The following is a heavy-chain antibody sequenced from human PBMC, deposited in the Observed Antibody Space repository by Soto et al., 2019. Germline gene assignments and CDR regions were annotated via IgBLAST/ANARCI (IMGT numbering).Heavy chain of an antibody. CDR3: ARDHPSIYDTSGYYPYFDY. Sequence: PSETLSLTCAVSGGSVNTAPYNWSWIRQPPGEGLEWIGYISYSGSTNYNPSLKSRVSISLDTSKNRFSLNLSSVTAADTAVYFCARDHPSIYDTSGYYPYFDYWGQGNLVTVS. J-gene: IGHJ4*02. CDR1: GGSVNTAPYN. V-gene: IGHV4-61*01. CDR2: ISYSGST. D-gene: IGHD3-22*01.